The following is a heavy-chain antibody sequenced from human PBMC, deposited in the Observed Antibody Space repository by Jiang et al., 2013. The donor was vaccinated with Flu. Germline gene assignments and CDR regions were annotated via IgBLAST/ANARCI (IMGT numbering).Heavy chain of an antibody. CDR2: IIPIFGTA. Sequence: GAEVKKPGSSVKVSCKASGGTFSSYAISWVRQAPGQGLEWMGGIIPIFGTANYAQKFQGRVTITADESTSTAYMELSSLRSEDTAVYYCARDGEDSGYGGAPSSGWYWYFDLVGPWPPWSLSP. D-gene: IGHD6-19*01. CDR1: GGTFSSYA. V-gene: IGHV1-69*01. J-gene: IGHJ2*01. CDR3: ARDGEDSGYGGAPSSGWYWYFDL.